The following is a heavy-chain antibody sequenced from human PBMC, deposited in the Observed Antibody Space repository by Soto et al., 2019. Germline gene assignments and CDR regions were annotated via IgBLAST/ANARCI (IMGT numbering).Heavy chain of an antibody. V-gene: IGHV1-69*08. J-gene: IGHJ4*02. Sequence: QVQLVQSGAEVKKPGSSVKVSCKASGGTFSSYTISWVRQAPGQGLEWMGRIIPILGIANYAQKFQGRVTITADKATSTAYMEVSSLRSEDTAVYYCARESYYYGSGSYFHDYWGQGTLVTVSS. CDR2: IIPILGIA. D-gene: IGHD3-10*01. CDR3: ARESYYYGSGSYFHDY. CDR1: GGTFSSYT.